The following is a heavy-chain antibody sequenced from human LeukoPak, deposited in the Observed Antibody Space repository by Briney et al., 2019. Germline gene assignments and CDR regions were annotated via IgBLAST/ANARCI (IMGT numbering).Heavy chain of an antibody. J-gene: IGHJ4*02. Sequence: GGSLRLSCAASGFTFSSYTMHWVRQAPGKGLEWVAVISYDGSNKYYADSVKGRFTISRDNSKNTLYLQMNSLRAEDTAVYYCARAMIAVVFTTLFDSWGQGTLVTVSS. CDR3: ARAMIAVVFTTLFDS. D-gene: IGHD3-22*01. CDR1: GFTFSSYT. V-gene: IGHV3-30*04. CDR2: ISYDGSNK.